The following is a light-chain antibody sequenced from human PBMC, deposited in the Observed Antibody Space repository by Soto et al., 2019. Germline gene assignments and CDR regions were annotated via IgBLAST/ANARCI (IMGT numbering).Light chain of an antibody. J-gene: IGKJ4*01. CDR2: GAS. CDR1: QSVSSSY. Sequence: EIVFTQSPGTLSLSLGERATLSCRASQSVSSSYLAWYRQRPGQAPRLLIYGASSRATGIPDRFSGSGSGTDFTLTISRLEPEDFAVYYCQQYGSSPLTFGGGTKVEIK. V-gene: IGKV3-20*01. CDR3: QQYGSSPLT.